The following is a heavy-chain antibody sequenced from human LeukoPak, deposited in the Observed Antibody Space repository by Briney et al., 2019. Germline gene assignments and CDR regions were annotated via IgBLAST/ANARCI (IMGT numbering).Heavy chain of an antibody. Sequence: PSETLSLTCAVYGGSFSGYYWSWIRQPPGKGLEWIGEINHSGSTNYNPSLKSRVTISVDTSKNQFSLKLSSVTAADTAVYYCARDPSSSSPFDSWSQGTVITVSS. CDR3: ARDPSSSSPFDS. J-gene: IGHJ4*02. V-gene: IGHV4-34*01. CDR1: GGSFSGYY. CDR2: INHSGST. D-gene: IGHD6-6*01.